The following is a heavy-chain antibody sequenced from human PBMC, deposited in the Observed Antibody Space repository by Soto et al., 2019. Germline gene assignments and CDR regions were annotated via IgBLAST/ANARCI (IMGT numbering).Heavy chain of an antibody. D-gene: IGHD2-15*01. CDR2: INTYNGNT. J-gene: IGHJ4*02. CDR3: ARVVTLGHHLDY. Sequence: ASVKVSCKASGYTFNSYGVSWVRQAPGQGLEWLGWINTYNGNTNYAQRLQGRVTMTTDTSTTTAYVELRSLRSDDTAVYYCARVVTLGHHLDYWGQATLVTVSS. CDR1: GYTFNSYG. V-gene: IGHV1-18*01.